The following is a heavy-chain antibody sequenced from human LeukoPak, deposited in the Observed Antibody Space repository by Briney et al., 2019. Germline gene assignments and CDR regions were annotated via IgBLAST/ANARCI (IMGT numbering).Heavy chain of an antibody. J-gene: IGHJ4*02. V-gene: IGHV4-59*01. CDR3: ASLYSSSWSDFDY. CDR2: IYYSGST. D-gene: IGHD6-13*01. CDR1: GGSISSYY. Sequence: SETLSLTCTVSGGSISSYYWSWIRQPPGKGLEWIGYIYYSGSTNYNPSLKSRVTISVDTSKNQFSLKLSSVTAADTAVYYCASLYSSSWSDFDYWGQGTLVTVSS.